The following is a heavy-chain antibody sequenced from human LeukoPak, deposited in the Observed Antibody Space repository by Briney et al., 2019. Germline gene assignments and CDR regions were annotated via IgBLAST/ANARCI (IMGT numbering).Heavy chain of an antibody. Sequence: SETLSLTCTVSGGSISSYYWSWIRQPPGKGLEWIGYIYYSGSTNYNPSLKSRVTISVDTSKNQFSLKLSSVTAADTAMYYCARDLRRDGYNPWGQGTLVTVSS. CDR1: GGSISSYY. CDR2: IYYSGST. D-gene: IGHD5-24*01. J-gene: IGHJ5*02. V-gene: IGHV4-59*01. CDR3: ARDLRRDGYNP.